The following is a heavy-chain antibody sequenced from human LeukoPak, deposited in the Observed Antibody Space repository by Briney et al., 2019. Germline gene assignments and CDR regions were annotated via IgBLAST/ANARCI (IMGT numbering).Heavy chain of an antibody. CDR3: ARNGDPGWAAFDY. D-gene: IGHD4-17*01. V-gene: IGHV3-21*01. J-gene: IGHJ4*02. CDR1: GFTSSSYS. CDR2: ISSSSSYI. Sequence: KAGGSLRLSCAASGFTSSSYSMNWVRQAPGKGLEWVSSISSSSSYIFYADSVKGRFTISRDNAKNSLYLQMNSLRAEDTAVYYCARNGDPGWAAFDYWGQGTLVTVSS.